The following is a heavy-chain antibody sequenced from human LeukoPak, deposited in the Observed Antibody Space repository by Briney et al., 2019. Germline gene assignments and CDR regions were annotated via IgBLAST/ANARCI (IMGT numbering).Heavy chain of an antibody. CDR3: AKDNSGWFDP. CDR2: IWYDGSNK. CDR1: GFTFSSYG. J-gene: IGHJ5*02. V-gene: IGHV3-33*06. Sequence: GGTLRLSCAASGFTFSSYGMHWVRQAPGKGLEWVAVIWYDGSNKYYADSVKGRFTISRDNSKNTLYLQMNSLRAEDTAVYYCAKDNSGWFDPWGQGTLVTVSS. D-gene: IGHD2/OR15-2a*01.